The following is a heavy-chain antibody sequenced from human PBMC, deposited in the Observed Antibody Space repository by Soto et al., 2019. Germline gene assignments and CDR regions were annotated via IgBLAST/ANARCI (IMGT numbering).Heavy chain of an antibody. CDR3: ARDFPGYYYDSSGTFDY. V-gene: IGHV1-69*08. D-gene: IGHD3-22*01. CDR2: IIPTLGIA. J-gene: IGHJ4*02. Sequence: QVQLVQSGAEVKKPGSSVKVSCKASGGTFSSYTISWVRQAPGQGLEWMGRIIPTLGIANYAQKFQGRVTITADKSTSTAYMELSSLRSEDTAVYYCARDFPGYYYDSSGTFDYWGQGTLVTVSS. CDR1: GGTFSSYT.